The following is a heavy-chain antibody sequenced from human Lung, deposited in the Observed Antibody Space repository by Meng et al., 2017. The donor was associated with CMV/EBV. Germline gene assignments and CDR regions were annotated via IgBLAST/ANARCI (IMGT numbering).Heavy chain of an antibody. CDR2: INPNSGGT. D-gene: IGHD3-3*01. V-gene: IGHV1-2*02. CDR3: ARTTYYDFWSGYSNWFAP. J-gene: IGHJ5*02. CDR1: GYTFTGYY. Sequence: SXXVSXKASGYTFTGYYMHWVRQAPGQGLEWMGWINPNSGGTNYAQKFQGRVTMTRDTSISTAYMELSRLRSDDTAVYYCARTTYYDFWSGYSNWFAPWXQGPLVTVSS.